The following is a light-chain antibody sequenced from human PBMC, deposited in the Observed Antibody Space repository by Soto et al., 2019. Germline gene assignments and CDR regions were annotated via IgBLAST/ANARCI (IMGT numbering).Light chain of an antibody. CDR2: EVT. V-gene: IGLV2-18*02. CDR3: TSSTNINTWM. CDR1: SSDVGSYNR. J-gene: IGLJ3*02. Sequence: QSALTQPPSVSGSPGQSITISCTGTSSDVGSYNRVSWYQQPPGAAPKLMIYEVTNRPSEVPDRFSGSKSGNTASLTISGLQAEDEADYYCTSSTNINTWMFGGGTQLTVL.